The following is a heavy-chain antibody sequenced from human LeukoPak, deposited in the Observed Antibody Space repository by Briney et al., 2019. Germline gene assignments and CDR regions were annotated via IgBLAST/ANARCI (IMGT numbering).Heavy chain of an antibody. V-gene: IGHV4-39*01. CDR2: IYYTGNT. CDR3: ARHELFYYDSSGYYLPNWYFDL. Sequence: SETLSLTCSVSGDTISTSDHYWGWIRQPPGKGLEWIGSIYYTGNTYYNPSLKSRVTISVDTSKNQLSLKLSSVTAADTAVYYCARHELFYYDSSGYYLPNWYFDLWGRGTLVTVSS. D-gene: IGHD3-22*01. J-gene: IGHJ2*01. CDR1: GDTISTSDHY.